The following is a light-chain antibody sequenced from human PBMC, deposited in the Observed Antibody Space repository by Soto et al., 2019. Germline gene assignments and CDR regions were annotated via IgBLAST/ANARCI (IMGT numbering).Light chain of an antibody. V-gene: IGKV3-20*01. CDR1: QSVSSSY. Sequence: EIVLTQSPGTLSLSPGERATLTCRASQSVSSSYLAWYQQKPGQAPRLLMYDASSRATGIPDRFSGSGSGTDFTLSISRLEPEDFGVYYCHQFGTSFPYTFGQGTELDI. CDR3: HQFGTSFPYT. CDR2: DAS. J-gene: IGKJ2*01.